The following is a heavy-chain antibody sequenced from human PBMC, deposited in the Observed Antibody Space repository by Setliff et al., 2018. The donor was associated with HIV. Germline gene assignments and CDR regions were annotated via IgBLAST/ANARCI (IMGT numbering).Heavy chain of an antibody. J-gene: IGHJ6*03. D-gene: IGHD6-19*01. CDR3: ARVQTMAVAGTQYYYMDV. V-gene: IGHV1-8*01. CDR1: GYTFTSYD. CDR2: MNPRSGNT. Sequence: ASVKVSCKASGYTFTSYDISWVRQATGQGLEWMGWMNPRSGNTGYGQKFQGGVTMTRDTATTTAYMELSSLRSEDTAVYYCARVQTMAVAGTQYYYMDVWGKGTTVT.